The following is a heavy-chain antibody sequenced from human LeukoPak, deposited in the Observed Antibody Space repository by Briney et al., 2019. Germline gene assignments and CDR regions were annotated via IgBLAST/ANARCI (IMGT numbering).Heavy chain of an antibody. D-gene: IGHD2-15*01. V-gene: IGHV3-23*01. CDR2: ISGSGGST. CDR1: GFNFSHYA. Sequence: GSLKLSLSASGFNFSHYAINLVRQASGEGPEWVSAISGSGGSTYYADSVKGRFTISRDNSKNTLYLQMNSLRAEDTAVYYCAKGSSGHFDYWGQGTLVTVSS. CDR3: AKGSSGHFDY. J-gene: IGHJ4*02.